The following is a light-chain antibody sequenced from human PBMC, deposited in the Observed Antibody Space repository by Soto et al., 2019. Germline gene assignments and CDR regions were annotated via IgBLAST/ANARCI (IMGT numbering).Light chain of an antibody. CDR2: DAS. Sequence: DIQLTQSPSPLSASVGDRVTITCRASQGISKWLAWYQHKPGKAPNLLIFDASRLHSGVPSRFNASGSGTEFTLTIDGLQPDDFATYYCQQYNHYSSSTFGQGTKVES. J-gene: IGKJ2*01. CDR3: QQYNHYSSST. V-gene: IGKV1-5*01. CDR1: QGISKW.